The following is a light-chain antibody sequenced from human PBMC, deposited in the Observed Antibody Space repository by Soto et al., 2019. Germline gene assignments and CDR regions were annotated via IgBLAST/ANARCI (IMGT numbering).Light chain of an antibody. CDR1: QNINNY. Sequence: DIQMTQVPSSLSASVGDRVTITCRASQNINNYLNWYQQKPGKAPNLLIYDASNLQSGVSSRFSGSGSGTDFTLTISSLQPEDFAIYYYQKSYTPFTFGPGTKVDLK. V-gene: IGKV1-39*01. J-gene: IGKJ3*01. CDR3: QKSYTPFT. CDR2: DAS.